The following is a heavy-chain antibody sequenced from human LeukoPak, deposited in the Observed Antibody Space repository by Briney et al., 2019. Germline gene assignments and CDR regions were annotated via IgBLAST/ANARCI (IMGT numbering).Heavy chain of an antibody. V-gene: IGHV4-38-2*01. J-gene: IGHJ5*02. CDR3: ARHRGDYDSSGYYWFDP. CDR1: GYSISSGSY. D-gene: IGHD3-22*01. CDR2: FYHNGST. Sequence: PSETLSLTCAVSGYSISSGSYWGWIRQPPGKGLEWIGSFYHNGSTYYNPSLKSRVTISVDTSKNQFSLKLSSVTAADTAVYYCARHRGDYDSSGYYWFDPWSQGTLVTVSS.